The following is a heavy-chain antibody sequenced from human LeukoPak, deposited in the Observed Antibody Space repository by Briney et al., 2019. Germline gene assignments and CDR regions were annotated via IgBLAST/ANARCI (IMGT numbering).Heavy chain of an antibody. J-gene: IGHJ4*02. CDR3: ARADDSSGYYPDYFDY. CDR1: GYTFTSYG. D-gene: IGHD3-22*01. Sequence: ASVKVSCKDSGYTFTSYGISWVRQAPGQGLEWMGWISAYNGNTNYAQKLQGRVTMTTDTSTSTAYMELRSLRSDDTAVYYCARADDSSGYYPDYFDYWGQGTLVTVSS. V-gene: IGHV1-18*01. CDR2: ISAYNGNT.